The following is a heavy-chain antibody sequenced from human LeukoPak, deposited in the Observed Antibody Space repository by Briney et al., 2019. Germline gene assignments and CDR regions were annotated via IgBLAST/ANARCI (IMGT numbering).Heavy chain of an antibody. J-gene: IGHJ4*02. CDR2: ITTSSSYI. CDR3: ARDLGGYSYGSHFDY. D-gene: IGHD5-18*01. V-gene: IGHV3-21*01. CDR1: GSSFSSYW. Sequence: GGSLRLSCAASGSSFSSYWMNWVRQAPGKGLEWVSSITTSSSYIYYADSVKGRFTISRDNARNSLYLHMNSLRAEDTAVYYCARDLGGYSYGSHFDYWGQGTLVTVSS.